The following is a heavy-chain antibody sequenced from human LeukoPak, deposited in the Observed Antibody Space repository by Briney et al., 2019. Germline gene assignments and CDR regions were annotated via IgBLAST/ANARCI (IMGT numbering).Heavy chain of an antibody. Sequence: GGCLRLSCATSGVSSCVYAVRGVSQAPGKRVGSIGFIKSKVYAGTTNYTASLKGTFTSSRDDSRRIAYLKINSLKTDDTAVYYCTRDLRVSHPGQYYYMEVWGKGTTVTVSS. CDR3: TRDLRVSHPGQYYYMEV. D-gene: IGHD1-1*01. V-gene: IGHV3-49*04. J-gene: IGHJ6*03. CDR2: IKSKVYAGTT. CDR1: GVSSCVYA.